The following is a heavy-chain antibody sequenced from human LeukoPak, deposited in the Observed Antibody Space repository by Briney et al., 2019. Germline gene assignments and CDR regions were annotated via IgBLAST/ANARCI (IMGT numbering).Heavy chain of an antibody. CDR1: GGSISSYY. D-gene: IGHD7-27*01. J-gene: IGHJ6*03. Sequence: SETLSLTCTVSGGSISSYYWSWIRQPAGKGLEWIGRIYTSGSTNYNPSLKSRVTMSVDTSKNQFSLKLRSVTAADTAVYYCARGYNWGSPTRNFYYLDVGGKGTTVSVSS. CDR3: ARGYNWGSPTRNFYYLDV. V-gene: IGHV4-4*07. CDR2: IYTSGST.